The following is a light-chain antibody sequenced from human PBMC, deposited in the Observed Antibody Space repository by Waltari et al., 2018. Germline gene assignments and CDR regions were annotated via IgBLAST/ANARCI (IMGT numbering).Light chain of an antibody. V-gene: IGLV1-51*01. CDR3: VTWDRRLSAVV. CDR1: SSHIRGDY. J-gene: IGLJ2*01. Sequence: QSVLTQPPSASAAPGQKVTISCFGSSSHIRGDYVSWYPQLPGTPPKLLIYDSNKRPSGIPDRFSGSKSGTSVTLGITGVQTGDEADYYCVTWDRRLSAVVIGGGTKLTVL. CDR2: DSN.